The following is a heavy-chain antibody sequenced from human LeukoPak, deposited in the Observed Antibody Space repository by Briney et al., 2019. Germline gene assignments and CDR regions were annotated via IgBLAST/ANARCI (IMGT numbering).Heavy chain of an antibody. CDR3: ARLLAGRWLQSKDIDY. D-gene: IGHD5-24*01. V-gene: IGHV4-39*01. Sequence: SETLSLTCTVSGGSVSSSSYYWGWIRQPPGKGLEWIGSIYYSGSTYYNPSLKSRVTISVDTSKNQFSLKLSSVTAADTAVYYCARLLAGRWLQSKDIDYWGQGTLVTVSS. J-gene: IGHJ4*02. CDR1: GGSVSSSSYY. CDR2: IYYSGST.